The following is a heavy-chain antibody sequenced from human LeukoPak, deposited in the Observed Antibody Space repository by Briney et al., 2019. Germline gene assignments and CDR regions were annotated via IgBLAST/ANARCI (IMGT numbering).Heavy chain of an antibody. CDR1: GFTFDDYA. D-gene: IGHD5-18*01. V-gene: IGHV3-43*02. CDR3: AKDLRGYSYGSGRY. J-gene: IGHJ4*02. CDR2: ISGDGGST. Sequence: EGSLRLSCAASGFTFDDYAMHWVRQAPVKGLEWVSLISGDGGSTYYADSVKGRFTISRDNSKNSLYLQMNSLRTEDTALYYCAKDLRGYSYGSGRYWGQGTLVTVSS.